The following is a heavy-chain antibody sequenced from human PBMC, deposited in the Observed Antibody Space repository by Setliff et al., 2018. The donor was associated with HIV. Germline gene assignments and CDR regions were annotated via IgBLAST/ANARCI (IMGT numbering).Heavy chain of an antibody. CDR1: GYTFTSYA. CDR3: ARDIRGRDYYYYYMDV. D-gene: IGHD3-10*01. CDR2: INTNTGNP. J-gene: IGHJ6*03. V-gene: IGHV7-4-1*02. Sequence: ASVKVSCKASGYTFTSYAMNWVRQAPGQGLEWMGWINTNTGNPTYAQGFTGRFVFPLDTSVSTAYLQISSLKAEDTAVYYCARDIRGRDYYYYYMDVWGKGTTVTVSS.